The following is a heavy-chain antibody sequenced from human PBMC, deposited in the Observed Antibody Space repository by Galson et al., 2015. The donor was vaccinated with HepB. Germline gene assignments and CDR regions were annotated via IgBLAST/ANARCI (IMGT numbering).Heavy chain of an antibody. Sequence: SLRLSCAASGFTFSTYGMHWVRQVSGKGLEWVAVISYDGANKYYADFVKGRFTISRDNSNNTVSLQMNSLRPEDTALYYCGKSPGSSYYRGVDYWGQGTLVTVSS. CDR1: GFTFSTYG. V-gene: IGHV3-30*18. J-gene: IGHJ4*02. CDR2: ISYDGANK. CDR3: GKSPGSSYYRGVDY. D-gene: IGHD1-26*01.